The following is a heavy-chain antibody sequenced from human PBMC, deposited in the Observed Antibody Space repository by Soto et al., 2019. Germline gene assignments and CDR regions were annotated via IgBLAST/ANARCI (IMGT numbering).Heavy chain of an antibody. Sequence: ASETLSLTCTVSGCSISSGDYYWSWIRQPPGKGLEWIGYIYYSGSTYYNTSLKSRVTISVDTSKKQFSLKLSSVTAADTAVYYFARRKGMVRGVIITAEIYAFDIWGQGTMVTVSS. CDR1: GCSISSGDYY. J-gene: IGHJ3*02. CDR2: IYYSGST. CDR3: ARRKGMVRGVIITAEIYAFDI. V-gene: IGHV4-30-4*01. D-gene: IGHD3-10*01.